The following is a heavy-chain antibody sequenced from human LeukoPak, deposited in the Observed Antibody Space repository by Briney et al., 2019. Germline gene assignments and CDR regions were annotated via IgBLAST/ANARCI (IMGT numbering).Heavy chain of an antibody. V-gene: IGHV4-59*08. CDR2: IYYSGST. Sequence: SETLSLTCTVSGGSISSYYWSWIRRPPGKGLEWIGYIYYSGSTNYNPSLKSRVTISVDTSKNQFSLKLSSVTAADTAVYYCARQPSGPSSWYRGFHYWYFDLWGRGTLVTVSS. D-gene: IGHD6-13*01. J-gene: IGHJ2*01. CDR3: ARQPSGPSSWYRGFHYWYFDL. CDR1: GGSISSYY.